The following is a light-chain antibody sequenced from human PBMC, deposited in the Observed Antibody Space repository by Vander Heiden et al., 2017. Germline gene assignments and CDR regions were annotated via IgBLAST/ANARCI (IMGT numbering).Light chain of an antibody. J-gene: IGKJ4*01. Sequence: DIPVTQSPSSLSASVGDRVTITCQASQDISNYLNWYQQKPGKAPKLLIYDASNLETGVPARFSGSGSGTDFTLTISSLEPEDIATYYCQQYDNLPPLTFGGGTRLEIK. CDR2: DAS. CDR3: QQYDNLPPLT. CDR1: QDISNY. V-gene: IGKV1-33*01.